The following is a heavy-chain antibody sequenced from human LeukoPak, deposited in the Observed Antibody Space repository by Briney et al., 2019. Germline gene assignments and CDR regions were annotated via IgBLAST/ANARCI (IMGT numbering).Heavy chain of an antibody. CDR2: IKQDGSEK. CDR3: ARGLYYYDSSGYSNYLDDAFDI. J-gene: IGHJ3*02. D-gene: IGHD3-22*01. V-gene: IGHV3-7*01. CDR1: GFTFSSYW. Sequence: PGGSLRLSCAASGFTFSSYWMSWVRQAPGKGLEWVANIKQDGSEKYYVDSVKGRFTISRDNAKNSLYLQMNSLRAENTAVYYCARGLYYYDSSGYSNYLDDAFDIWGQGTMVTVSS.